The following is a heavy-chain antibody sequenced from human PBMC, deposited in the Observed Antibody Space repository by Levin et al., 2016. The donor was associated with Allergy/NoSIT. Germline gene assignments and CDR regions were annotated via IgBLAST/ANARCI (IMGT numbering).Heavy chain of an antibody. Sequence: WVRQAPGQGLEWMGIINPSGGSTSYAQKFQGRVTMTRDTSTSTVYMELSSLRSEDTAVYYCARDTYYYGSGFDPWGQGTLVTVSS. V-gene: IGHV1-46*01. J-gene: IGHJ5*02. D-gene: IGHD3-10*01. CDR3: ARDTYYYGSGFDP. CDR2: INPSGGST.